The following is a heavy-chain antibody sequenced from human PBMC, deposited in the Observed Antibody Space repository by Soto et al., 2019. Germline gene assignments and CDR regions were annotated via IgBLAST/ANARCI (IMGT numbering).Heavy chain of an antibody. D-gene: IGHD3-22*01. CDR2: ISSSTIYI. J-gene: IGHJ3*02. CDR1: GLTFSSYS. V-gene: IGHV3-21*01. Sequence: SLRLSCAASGLTFSSYSMNCVRRALGKGLEWVSSISSSTIYIYYADSVKGRFTISRDNARNSLYLQMNSLRAEDTAVYYCARGPDYYDTSSYYYEPQGAAFDISGQGTMVTVSS. CDR3: ARGPDYYDTSSYYYEPQGAAFDI.